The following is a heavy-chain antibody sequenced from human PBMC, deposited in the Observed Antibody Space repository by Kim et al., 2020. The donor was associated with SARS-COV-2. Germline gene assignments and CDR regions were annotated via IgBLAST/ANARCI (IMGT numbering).Heavy chain of an antibody. CDR3: ASRSRRGNWFDP. V-gene: IGHV4-4*09. J-gene: IGHJ5*02. Sequence: NYAPSPKGRATISVDTSKNQFSLKLSSVTAADTAVYYCASRSRRGNWFDPWGQGTLVTVSS. D-gene: IGHD3-16*01.